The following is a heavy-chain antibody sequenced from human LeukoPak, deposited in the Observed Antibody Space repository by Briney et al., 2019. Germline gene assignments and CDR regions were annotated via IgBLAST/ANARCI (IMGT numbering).Heavy chain of an antibody. CDR3: ARTRYYYNSRSYGAPYYFDH. CDR1: GYSISSGYY. V-gene: IGHV4-38-2*02. D-gene: IGHD3-10*01. J-gene: IGHJ4*02. Sequence: SETLSLTCTVSGYSISSGYYWGWIRQPPGKGLEWIGSIYYSGSTYYNPSLKSRVTISVDTSKNQFSLKLSSVTAADTAVYYCARTRYYYNSRSYGAPYYFDHWGQGTLVTVSS. CDR2: IYYSGST.